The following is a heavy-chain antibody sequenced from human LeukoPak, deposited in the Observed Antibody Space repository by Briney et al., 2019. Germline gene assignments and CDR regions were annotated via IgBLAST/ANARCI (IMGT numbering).Heavy chain of an antibody. V-gene: IGHV1-18*01. D-gene: IGHD2-2*01. Sequence: GASVKVSCKASGYTFISYAISWVRQAPGQGLEWMGWISAYNGNTNYAQKLQGRVTMTRDTSTSTVYMELSSLRSEDTAVYYCARDSSHRNLPAAIPGWFDPWGQGTLVTVSS. J-gene: IGHJ5*02. CDR3: ARDSSHRNLPAAIPGWFDP. CDR2: ISAYNGNT. CDR1: GYTFISYA.